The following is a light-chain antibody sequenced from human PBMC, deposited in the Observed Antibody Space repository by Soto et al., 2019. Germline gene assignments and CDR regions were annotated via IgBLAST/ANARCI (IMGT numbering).Light chain of an antibody. Sequence: EIVRTQSPVTLSVSPGERATLSFRASQIIRNYLAWYQQKPGQAPRLLIYGASNRATGIPDRFSGSGSGTDFTLTISRLEPEDFAVYYCQQYGSSGTFGQGTKVDIK. CDR2: GAS. J-gene: IGKJ1*01. CDR3: QQYGSSGT. V-gene: IGKV3-20*01. CDR1: QIIRNY.